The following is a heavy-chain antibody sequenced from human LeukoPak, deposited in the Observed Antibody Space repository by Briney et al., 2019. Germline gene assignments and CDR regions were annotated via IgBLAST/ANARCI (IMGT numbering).Heavy chain of an antibody. J-gene: IGHJ4*02. CDR3: AREGLVKLETLDY. Sequence: GGPLRLSCAASGFTFSSYSMNWLRHAPGKALEGVSYISSSSSYIYYADSVKGRFTISRDNAKNSLYLQMNSLRAEDTAVYYCAREGLVKLETLDYWGQGTLVTVSS. V-gene: IGHV3-21*05. CDR1: GFTFSSYS. D-gene: IGHD1-1*01. CDR2: ISSSSSYI.